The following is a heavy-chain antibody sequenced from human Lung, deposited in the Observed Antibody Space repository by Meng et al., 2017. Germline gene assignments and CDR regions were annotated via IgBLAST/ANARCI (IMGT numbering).Heavy chain of an antibody. CDR1: GFAVSSNY. D-gene: IGHD2/OR15-2a*01. Sequence: GESLKISCVVSGFAVSSNYMSWVRQAPGKGLEWVSVIYSGGSTYYADSVKGRFTISRHNSQNTLYLQKNRLRAEDTATYYWAGRYYYLHYWGQGTRVTVSS. CDR3: AGRYYYLHY. V-gene: IGHV3-53*04. J-gene: IGHJ4*02. CDR2: IYSGGST.